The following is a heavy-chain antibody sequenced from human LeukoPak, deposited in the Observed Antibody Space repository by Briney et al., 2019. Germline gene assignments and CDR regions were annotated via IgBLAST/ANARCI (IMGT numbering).Heavy chain of an antibody. V-gene: IGHV1-69*04. J-gene: IGHJ5*02. CDR3: ARSTVDYGDYTKVRRNNWFDP. Sequence: SVKVSCKASGGTFTSYAISWVRQAPGQRLEWMGRIIPILGIASYAQKFQGRVTITADKSTSTAYMELSSLRSEDTAVYYCARSTVDYGDYTKVRRNNWFDPWGQGTLVTVSS. CDR2: IIPILGIA. D-gene: IGHD4-17*01. CDR1: GGTFTSYA.